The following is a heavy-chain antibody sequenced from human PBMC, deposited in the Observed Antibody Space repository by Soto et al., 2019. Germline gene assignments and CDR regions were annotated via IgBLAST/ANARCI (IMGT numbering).Heavy chain of an antibody. CDR2: ISSSSSYI. Sequence: PGGSLRLSCAASGFTFSSYSMNWVRQAPGKGLEWVSSISSSSSYIYYADSVKGRFTISRDNAKNSLYLQMNSLRAEDTAVYYCARDYYDSSEYYYSGMDVCGQGTTVTVSS. D-gene: IGHD3-22*01. CDR1: GFTFSSYS. J-gene: IGHJ6*02. CDR3: ARDYYDSSEYYYSGMDV. V-gene: IGHV3-21*01.